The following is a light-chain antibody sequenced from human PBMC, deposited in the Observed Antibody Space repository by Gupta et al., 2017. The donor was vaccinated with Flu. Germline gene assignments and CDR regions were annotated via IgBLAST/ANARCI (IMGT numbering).Light chain of an antibody. CDR2: AAS. CDR1: HSIDAY. CDR3: QQSYSGPYT. V-gene: IGKV1-39*01. J-gene: IGKJ2*01. Sequence: GDRVTITCRASHSIDAYLNWYQQQPGKAPKLLIYAASRLQSGVPSRFSGSASGTDSTITISSLQPEDSAIYYCQQSYSGPYTFGQGTKVEI.